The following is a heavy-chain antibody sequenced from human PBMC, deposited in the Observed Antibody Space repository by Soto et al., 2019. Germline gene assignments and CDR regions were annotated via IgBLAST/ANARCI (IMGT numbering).Heavy chain of an antibody. V-gene: IGHV4-59*01. J-gene: IGHJ4*02. CDR2: IYYSGST. Sequence: QVQLQESGPGLVKPSETLSLTCTVSGGSISSYYWSWIRQPPGKGLEWIGYIYYSGSTNYNPSLKSRLTLSVDTSRNQCSLKLNAVTAADTAVYYCASGRDGYNWEVIDSWVQGTLDTVSS. CDR1: GGSISSYY. D-gene: IGHD5-12*01. CDR3: ASGRDGYNWEVIDS.